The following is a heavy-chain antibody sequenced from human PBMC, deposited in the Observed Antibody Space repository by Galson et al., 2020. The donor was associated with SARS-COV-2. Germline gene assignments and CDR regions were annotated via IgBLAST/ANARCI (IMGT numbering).Heavy chain of an antibody. CDR3: AREALTAMAPYVDY. CDR2: ISYDGSNK. CDR1: GFTFSSYA. V-gene: IGHV3-30-3*01. Sequence: GGSLRLSCAASGFTFSSYAMHWVRQAPGKGLEWVAVISYDGSNKYYADSVKGRFTISRDNSKNTLYLQMNSLRAEDTAVYYCAREALTAMAPYVDYWGQGTLVTVSS. J-gene: IGHJ4*02. D-gene: IGHD5-18*01.